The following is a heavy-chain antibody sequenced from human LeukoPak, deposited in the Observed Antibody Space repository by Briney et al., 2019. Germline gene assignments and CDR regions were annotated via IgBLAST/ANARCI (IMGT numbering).Heavy chain of an antibody. CDR1: GGSINTYY. V-gene: IGHV4-59*01. CDR3: ARVRPGYYYYMDV. J-gene: IGHJ6*03. CDR2: IYYSGST. D-gene: IGHD1-14*01. Sequence: SETLSLTCTVSGGSINTYYWSWIRQPPGKGLEWIGYIYYSGSTNYNPSLKSRVTISVDTSKNQFSLKLSSVTAADTAVYYCARVRPGYYYYMDVWGKGTTVTISS.